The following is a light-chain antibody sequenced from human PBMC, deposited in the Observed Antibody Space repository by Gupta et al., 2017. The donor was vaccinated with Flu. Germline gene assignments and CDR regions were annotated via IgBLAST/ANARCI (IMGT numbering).Light chain of an antibody. Sequence: DDVVNQSPISLPVTLGQSAYISCRSSQSLVFRGGNTSVSWLHQRPGQPPRRLIYKLSNRDSGVPDRISGSGSGTDFTLRISRVEAEDLGVYYCRQRKRWPRTFGQGTKVEIK. CDR1: QSLVFRGGNTS. CDR2: KLS. CDR3: RQRKRWPRT. V-gene: IGKV2-30*01. J-gene: IGKJ1*01.